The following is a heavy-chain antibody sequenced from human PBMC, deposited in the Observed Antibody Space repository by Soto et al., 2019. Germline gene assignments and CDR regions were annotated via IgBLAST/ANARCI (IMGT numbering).Heavy chain of an antibody. Sequence: PSETLSLTCTVSGCSISSGGYYWSWIRQHPGKGLEWIGYIYYSGSTYYNPSLKSRVTISVDTSKNQFSLKLSSVTAADTAVYYCARSRPSSSSPYYYYGMDVWGQGTTVTVSS. CDR2: IYYSGST. J-gene: IGHJ6*02. V-gene: IGHV4-31*03. CDR3: ARSRPSSSSPYYYYGMDV. D-gene: IGHD6-6*01. CDR1: GCSISSGGYY.